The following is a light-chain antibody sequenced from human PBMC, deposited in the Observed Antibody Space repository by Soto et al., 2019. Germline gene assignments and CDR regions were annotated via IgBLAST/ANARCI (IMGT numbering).Light chain of an antibody. Sequence: EIVMTQSPVTLSVSPGERATLSCRASQSVSTNLAWYQQKPGQAPRLLIYAGSTRATGIPASFSGGGSGTEFTLTISSLQSEDFATYYCQQYNTYPRTFGLVTKVEIK. CDR3: QQYNTYPRT. CDR1: QSVSTN. V-gene: IGKV3-15*01. CDR2: AGS. J-gene: IGKJ1*01.